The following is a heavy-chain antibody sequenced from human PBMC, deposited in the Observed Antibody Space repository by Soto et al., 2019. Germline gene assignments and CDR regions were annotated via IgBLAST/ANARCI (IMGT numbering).Heavy chain of an antibody. CDR3: ARDLPGYDIPPVFDY. CDR2: ISYDGSNK. J-gene: IGHJ4*02. V-gene: IGHV3-30-3*01. D-gene: IGHD5-12*01. CDR1: GFTFSSYA. Sequence: QVQLVESGGGVVQPGRSLRLSCAASGFTFSSYAMHWVRQAPGKGLEWVAVISYDGSNKYYADSVKGRFTISRDNSKNTLYLQMNSLRAEDTAVYYCARDLPGYDIPPVFDYWGQGTLVTVSS.